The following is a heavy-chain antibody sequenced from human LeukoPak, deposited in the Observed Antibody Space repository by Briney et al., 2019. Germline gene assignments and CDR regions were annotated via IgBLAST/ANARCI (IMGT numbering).Heavy chain of an antibody. J-gene: IGHJ5*02. Sequence: ASVKVSCKASGYTFTGYYMHWVRQAPGQGLEWMGRINPNSGGTNYAQKFQGRVTMTRDTSISTAYMELSRLRSDDTAVYYCARDGRYYYDSGEFDPWGQGTLVTVSS. CDR3: ARDGRYYYDSGEFDP. CDR1: GYTFTGYY. CDR2: INPNSGGT. V-gene: IGHV1-2*06. D-gene: IGHD3-22*01.